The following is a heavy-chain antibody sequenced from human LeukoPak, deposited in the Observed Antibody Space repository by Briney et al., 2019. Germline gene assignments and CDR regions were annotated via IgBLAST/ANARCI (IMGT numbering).Heavy chain of an antibody. D-gene: IGHD5-18*01. CDR2: INHSGST. Sequence: SETLSLTCADYGGSFSGYYWSWIRQPPGKGLEWIGEINHSGSTNYDPSLKSRVTISVDTSKNQFSLKLSSVTAADTAVYYCARGLGYSYAEGDAFDIWGQGTMVTVSS. CDR1: GGSFSGYY. J-gene: IGHJ3*02. CDR3: ARGLGYSYAEGDAFDI. V-gene: IGHV4-34*01.